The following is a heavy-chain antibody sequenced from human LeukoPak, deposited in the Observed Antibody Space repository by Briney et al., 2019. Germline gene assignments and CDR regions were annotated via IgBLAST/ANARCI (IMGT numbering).Heavy chain of an antibody. D-gene: IGHD6-19*01. CDR3: ARYQYSSGWYYFDY. V-gene: IGHV4-31*03. CDR1: GGSISSGAYY. Sequence: PSETLSLTCTVSGGSISSGAYYWSWIRQHPGKGLEWIGYIYYSGSTYYNPSLQSRVTISVDTSKNQFSLKLSSVTAADTAVYYCARYQYSSGWYYFDYWGQGTLVTVSS. J-gene: IGHJ4*02. CDR2: IYYSGST.